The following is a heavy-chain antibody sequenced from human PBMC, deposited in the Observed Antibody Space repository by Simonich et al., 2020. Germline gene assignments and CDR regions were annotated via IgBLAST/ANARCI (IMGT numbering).Heavy chain of an antibody. Sequence: GGGLVKPGGSLRLSCAASGFTFSSYSMNWVRQAPGKGLEWGSSISSSSSYIYYADSVKGRFTISRDNAKNSLYLQMNSLRAEDKAVYYCARDTSYYGSGSYYFDYWGQGTLVTVSS. CDR2: ISSSSSYI. D-gene: IGHD3-10*01. CDR1: GFTFSSYS. J-gene: IGHJ4*02. CDR3: ARDTSYYGSGSYYFDY. V-gene: IGHV3-21*01.